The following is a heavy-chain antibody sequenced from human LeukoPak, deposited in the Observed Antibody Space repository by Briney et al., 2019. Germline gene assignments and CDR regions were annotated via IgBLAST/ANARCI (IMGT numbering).Heavy chain of an antibody. D-gene: IGHD1-26*01. CDR3: TTGKWEPVLDY. J-gene: IGHJ4*02. Sequence: GGSLRLSCAASGFTSSNAWMSWVRQAPGKGLEWVGRIKTKTDGGTADYAAPVQGRFTISRDDSKNTPFLQINSLKTEDTAVYYCTTGKWEPVLDYWGQGTLVTVSS. CDR1: GFTSSNAW. CDR2: IKTKTDGGTA. V-gene: IGHV3-15*01.